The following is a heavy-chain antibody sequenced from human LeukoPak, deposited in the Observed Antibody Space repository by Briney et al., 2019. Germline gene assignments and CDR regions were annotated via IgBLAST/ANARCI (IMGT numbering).Heavy chain of an antibody. CDR2: ISSSSSYI. Sequence: GGSLRLSCAASGFTFSSYSMNWVRQAPGKGLEWVSSISSSSSYIYYADSVKGRLTISRDNAKNSLYLQMNSLRAEDTAVYYCVRELGYCSSTSCYTDYYGMDVWGQGTTVTVSS. CDR3: VRELGYCSSTSCYTDYYGMDV. D-gene: IGHD2-2*02. CDR1: GFTFSSYS. J-gene: IGHJ6*02. V-gene: IGHV3-21*01.